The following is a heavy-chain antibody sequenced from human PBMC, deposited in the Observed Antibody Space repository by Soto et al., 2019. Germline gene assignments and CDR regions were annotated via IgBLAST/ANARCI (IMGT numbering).Heavy chain of an antibody. CDR1: GFSFSSYW. CDR2: IKPDGSEK. CDR3: ARTQDYYDSSGYGY. V-gene: IGHV3-7*04. J-gene: IGHJ4*02. Sequence: GGSLRLSCRASGFSFSSYWMSWVRQAPGKGLEWVANIKPDGSEKWYVDSVKGRFTISRDNSKNSLYLQMVSLRAEDTAVYYCARTQDYYDSSGYGYWGQGTLVTVSS. D-gene: IGHD3-22*01.